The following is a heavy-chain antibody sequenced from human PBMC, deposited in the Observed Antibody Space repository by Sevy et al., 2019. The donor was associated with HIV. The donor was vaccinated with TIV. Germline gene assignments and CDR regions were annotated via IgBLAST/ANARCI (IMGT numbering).Heavy chain of an antibody. CDR3: AKDGPIFGVVITSNDAFDI. D-gene: IGHD3-3*01. CDR2: ISGSGGST. CDR1: GFTFSSYA. J-gene: IGHJ3*02. V-gene: IGHV3-23*01. Sequence: GGSLRLSCAVSGFTFSSYAMSWVRQAPGKGLEWVSAISGSGGSTYYADSVKGRFTISRDNSKNTLYLQMNSLRAEDRAVYYCAKDGPIFGVVITSNDAFDIWGQGTMVTVSS.